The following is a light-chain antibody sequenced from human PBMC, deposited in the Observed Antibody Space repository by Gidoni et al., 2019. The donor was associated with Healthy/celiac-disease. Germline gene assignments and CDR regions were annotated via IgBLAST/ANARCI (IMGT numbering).Light chain of an antibody. V-gene: IGKV1-13*02. Sequence: AIQLTQSPSSLSASVGDRVTITCRASQGISSALAWYQQKPGKAPKLLIYDASSLESGVPSRFSGSGAGTDCTLTISSLQHEDFATYYCQQFNSYPTFGGGTKVEIK. CDR1: QGISSA. J-gene: IGKJ4*01. CDR3: QQFNSYPT. CDR2: DAS.